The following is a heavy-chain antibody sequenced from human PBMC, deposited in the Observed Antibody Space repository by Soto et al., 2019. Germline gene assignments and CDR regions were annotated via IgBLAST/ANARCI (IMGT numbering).Heavy chain of an antibody. CDR3: ASNGITIVRRIDVMAV. CDR1: GGTFSSYA. J-gene: IGHJ6*02. V-gene: IGHV1-69*13. D-gene: IGHD3-10*01. Sequence: SVKLSCTASGGTFSSYAISWVRQAPGQGLEWMGGIIPIFGTANYAQKFQGRVTITADESTSTAYMELSSLRSEDTAVYYCASNGITIVRRIDVMAVCGQRSTVIVSS. CDR2: IIPIFGTA.